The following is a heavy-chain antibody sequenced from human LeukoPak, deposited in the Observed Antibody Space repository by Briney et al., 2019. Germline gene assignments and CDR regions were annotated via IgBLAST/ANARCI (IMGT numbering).Heavy chain of an antibody. CDR3: AKATVSPTLFDY. V-gene: IGHV3-9*01. J-gene: IGHJ4*02. CDR1: GFTFSTYS. D-gene: IGHD4-11*01. CDR2: ISWNSGSI. Sequence: GGSLRLSCAASGFTFSTYSMNWVRQAPGKGLEWVSGISWNSGSIGYADSVKGRFTISRDNAKNSLYLQMNSLRAEDTALYYCAKATVSPTLFDYWGQGTLVTVSS.